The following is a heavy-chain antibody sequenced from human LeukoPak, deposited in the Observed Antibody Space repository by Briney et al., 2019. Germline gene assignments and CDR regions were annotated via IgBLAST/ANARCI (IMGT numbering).Heavy chain of an antibody. CDR1: GGSISSYD. CDR3: GRDRGSSWCFDY. D-gene: IGHD6-13*01. J-gene: IGHJ4*02. V-gene: IGHV4-59*12. CDR2: MDYSGST. Sequence: SETLSLTCAVSGGSISSYDWSWVRQPPGKGLEWIGYMDYSGSTYYNASLKSRGTISVGTSKKQLSLQLSSVTAADEAVDYCGRDRGSSWCFDYWGQGTLLTVSS.